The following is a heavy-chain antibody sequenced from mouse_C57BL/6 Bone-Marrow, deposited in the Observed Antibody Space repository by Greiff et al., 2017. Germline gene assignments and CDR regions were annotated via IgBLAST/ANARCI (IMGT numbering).Heavy chain of an antibody. CDR1: GYTFTSYW. Sequence: QVQLQQPGAELVRPGSSVKLSCKASGYTFTSYWMHWVKQRPIQGLEWIGNIDPADSETHYNQKFKDKATLTVDTSSSTAYMQLSSLTSEYSAVYDYSRVYYGSSPFDYGGRGNTLTVSA. J-gene: IGHJ2*01. CDR2: IDPADSET. CDR3: SRVYYGSSPFDY. V-gene: IGHV1-52*01. D-gene: IGHD1-1*01.